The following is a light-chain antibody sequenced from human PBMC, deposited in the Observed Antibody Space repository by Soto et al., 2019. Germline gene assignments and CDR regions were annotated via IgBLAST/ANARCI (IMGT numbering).Light chain of an antibody. CDR1: QSVTSSY. J-gene: IGKJ4*01. CDR2: GAS. Sequence: EIVLTQSPGTLSLSPGEGATLSCRASQSVTSSYLAWYQQKPGQAPRPLIYGASSRATGIPDRFSGSGSGTDFTLTISRLAPEDFAVYYCQQYGSSPPRLTFGGGTKVEIK. CDR3: QQYGSSPPRLT. V-gene: IGKV3-20*01.